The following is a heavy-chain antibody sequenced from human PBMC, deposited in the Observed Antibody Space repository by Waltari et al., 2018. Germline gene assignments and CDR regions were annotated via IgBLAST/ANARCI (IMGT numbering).Heavy chain of an antibody. CDR1: GGSISSGDYY. J-gene: IGHJ5*02. D-gene: IGHD6-19*01. CDR2: IYYSGST. V-gene: IGHV4-30-4*08. Sequence: QVQLQESGPGLVKPSQTLSLTCTVSGGSISSGDYYWSWISTPPGKGLEWIGYIYYSGSTYYNPSLKSRVTISVDTSKNQFSLKLSSVTAADTAVYYCARGGKLYHSSGNNWFDPWGQGTLVTVSS. CDR3: ARGGKLYHSSGNNWFDP.